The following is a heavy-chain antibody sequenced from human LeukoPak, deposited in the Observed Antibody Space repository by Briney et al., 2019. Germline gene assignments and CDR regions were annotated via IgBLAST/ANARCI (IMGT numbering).Heavy chain of an antibody. V-gene: IGHV3-48*01. CDR3: ARDAGNSGYGCGL. CDR2: IRSSSET. CDR1: GFIFSQYS. D-gene: IGHD5-12*01. Sequence: GGSLRLSCAASGFIFSQYSMNWVRQAPGKGLEWVSHIRSSSETFYADSVKGRFTISRDNARNSLYLQMNNLRGEDTAIYYCARDAGNSGYGCGLWGQGTLVTVSS. J-gene: IGHJ4*02.